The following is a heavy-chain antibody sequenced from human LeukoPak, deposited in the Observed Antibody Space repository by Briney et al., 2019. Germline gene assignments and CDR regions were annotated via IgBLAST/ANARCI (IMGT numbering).Heavy chain of an antibody. Sequence: QSGGSLRLSCAASGFTFSSYWMSWVRQAPGKGLEWVANIKQDGSEKYYVDSVKGRFTISRDNAKNSLYLQMNSLRVEDTAVYYCARDFCSGGSCYYMYVWGKGTTVTVSS. V-gene: IGHV3-7*01. CDR3: ARDFCSGGSCYYMYV. D-gene: IGHD2-15*01. CDR1: GFTFSSYW. CDR2: IKQDGSEK. J-gene: IGHJ6*03.